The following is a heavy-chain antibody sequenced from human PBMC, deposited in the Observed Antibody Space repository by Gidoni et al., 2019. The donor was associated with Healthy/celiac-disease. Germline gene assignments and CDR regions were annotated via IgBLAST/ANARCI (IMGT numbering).Heavy chain of an antibody. Sequence: QVQLVESGGGVVQPGRSLRLSCAASGFTFSSYGMHWVRQAPGKGLEWVAVISYDGSNKYYADSVKGRFTISRDNSKNTLYLQMNSLRAEDTAVYYCAKEGGGTIFGVVIPPLDYWGQGTLVTVSS. J-gene: IGHJ4*02. CDR3: AKEGGGTIFGVVIPPLDY. V-gene: IGHV3-30*18. CDR2: ISYDGSNK. CDR1: GFTFSSYG. D-gene: IGHD3-3*01.